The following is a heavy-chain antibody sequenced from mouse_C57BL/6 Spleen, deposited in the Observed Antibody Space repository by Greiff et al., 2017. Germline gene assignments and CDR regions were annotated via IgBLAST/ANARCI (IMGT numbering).Heavy chain of an antibody. J-gene: IGHJ1*03. CDR2: IDPSDSYT. D-gene: IGHD1-1*01. CDR3: ARRYGSSYWYFDV. CDR1: GYTFTSYW. V-gene: IGHV1-59*01. Sequence: QVQLQQPGAELVRPGTSVKLSCKASGYTFTSYWMHWVKQRPGQGLEWIGVIDPSDSYTNSNQKFKGKATLTVDTSSSTAYMQLSSLTSEDSAVYYCARRYGSSYWYFDVWGTGTTVTVSS.